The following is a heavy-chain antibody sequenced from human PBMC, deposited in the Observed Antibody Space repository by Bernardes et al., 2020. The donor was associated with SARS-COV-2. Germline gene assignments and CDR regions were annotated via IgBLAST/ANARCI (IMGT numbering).Heavy chain of an antibody. V-gene: IGHV1-2*04. Sequence: ASVKVSCMASGYTFTDYYIHWVRQAPGQGLEWMGWINPNTGGTNYAQKFQGWVTMTRDTSISTASMELSRLRSDDTAVYYCARDHSNWYFDLWGRGTLVTVSS. CDR1: GYTFTDYY. CDR3: ARDHSNWYFDL. CDR2: INPNTGGT. D-gene: IGHD4-4*01. J-gene: IGHJ2*01.